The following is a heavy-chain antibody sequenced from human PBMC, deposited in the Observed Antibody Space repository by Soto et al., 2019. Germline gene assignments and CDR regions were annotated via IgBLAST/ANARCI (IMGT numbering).Heavy chain of an antibody. CDR1: GFTISSNA. J-gene: IGHJ4*02. CDR3: AKDKPGTTSFDY. Sequence: GGSMRLSCAASGFTISSNAMYWVRQAPGKGLEWVSAISDRGDTTHYADSVKGRFTISRDTSKNTLYLQLNALRADDTAVYYCAKDKPGTTSFDYWGQGTLVTVSS. V-gene: IGHV3-23*01. CDR2: ISDRGDTT. D-gene: IGHD1-1*01.